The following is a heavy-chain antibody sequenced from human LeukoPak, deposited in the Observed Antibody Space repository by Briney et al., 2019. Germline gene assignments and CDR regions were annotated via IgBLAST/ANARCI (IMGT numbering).Heavy chain of an antibody. Sequence: QTGGSLRLSCAASGFTFSRYWMHWVRQAPGKGPVWVSRMNSDGSSTSYADSVKGRFTISRDNAKNTLYLQMNSLRAEDTAVYYCARELGTTFDHWGQGTLVTVSS. J-gene: IGHJ4*02. CDR1: GFTFSRYW. CDR3: ARELGTTFDH. CDR2: MNSDGSST. D-gene: IGHD1-7*01. V-gene: IGHV3-74*01.